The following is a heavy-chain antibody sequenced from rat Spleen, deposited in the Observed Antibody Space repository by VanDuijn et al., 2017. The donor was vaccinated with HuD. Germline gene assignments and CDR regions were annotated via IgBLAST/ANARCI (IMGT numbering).Heavy chain of an antibody. CDR2: ISTGGGNT. CDR3: AVAGYGY. V-gene: IGHV5-25*01. J-gene: IGHJ2*01. CDR1: GFTFSNYD. Sequence: EVKLVESGGGLVQPGRSLKLSCAASGFTFSNYDMAWVRQAPTKGLEWVASISTGGGNTYYPDSVKGRFTISRDNAENIVYLQMNSLKCEDTATYYCAVAGYGYWGQGVMVTVSS. D-gene: IGHD1-7*01.